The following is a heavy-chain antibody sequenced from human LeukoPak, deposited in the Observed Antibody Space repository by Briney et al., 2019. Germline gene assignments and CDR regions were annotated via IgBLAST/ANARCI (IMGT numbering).Heavy chain of an antibody. CDR3: ARKLTGYCSGGSCYDNWFDP. CDR1: GGSISSGDYY. J-gene: IGHJ5*02. Sequence: SETLSLTCTVSGGSISSGDYYWSWIRQPPGKGLEWIGYIYYSGSTYYNPSLKSRVTISVDTSKNQFPLKLSSVTAADTAVYYCARKLTGYCSGGSCYDNWFDPWGQGTLVTVSS. V-gene: IGHV4-30-4*01. CDR2: IYYSGST. D-gene: IGHD2-15*01.